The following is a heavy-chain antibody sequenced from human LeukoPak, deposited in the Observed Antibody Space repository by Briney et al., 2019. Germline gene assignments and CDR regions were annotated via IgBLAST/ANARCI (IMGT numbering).Heavy chain of an antibody. D-gene: IGHD6-6*01. CDR3: ARHRAYSSSSPFDY. J-gene: IGHJ4*02. V-gene: IGHV4-59*08. CDR2: THYSGTT. Sequence: SETLSLTCTVSGCTISSYYWTWIRQSPGKGLEWIGYTHYSGTTNYNPSLKSRVTMFVDMSKNQFSLRLSSVTAADTAWYYCARHRAYSSSSPFDYWGQGTLVTVSS. CDR1: GCTISSYY.